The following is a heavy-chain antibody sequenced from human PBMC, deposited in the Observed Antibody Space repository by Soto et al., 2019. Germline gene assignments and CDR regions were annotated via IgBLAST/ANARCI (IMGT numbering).Heavy chain of an antibody. CDR2: IYYSGST. V-gene: IGHV4-39*01. J-gene: IGHJ4*02. Sequence: QLQLQESGPGLVKPSETLSLTCTVSGGSISSSSYYWGWIRQPPGKGLEWIGSIYYSGSTYYNPSLKRPVTISVDTSKTQFSPQLSSGPAADSAVYYCSRQGYGDYGIVYWGQGTLVTVSS. CDR1: GGSISSSSYY. D-gene: IGHD4-17*01. CDR3: SRQGYGDYGIVY.